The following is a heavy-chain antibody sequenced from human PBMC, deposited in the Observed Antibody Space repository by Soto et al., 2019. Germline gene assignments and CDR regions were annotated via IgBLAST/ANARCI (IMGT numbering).Heavy chain of an antibody. CDR1: GCTFSSYA. CDR2: IIPIFGTA. CDR3: ARELGYCSSTSCYTGWFDP. D-gene: IGHD2-2*02. J-gene: IGHJ5*02. V-gene: IGHV1-69*06. Sequence: SLKVSCKASGCTFSSYAISCVRQAPGQVLEWMGGIIPIFGTANYAQKFQGRVTITADKSTSTAYMELSSLRSEDTAVYYCARELGYCSSTSCYTGWFDPWGQGTLVTVSS.